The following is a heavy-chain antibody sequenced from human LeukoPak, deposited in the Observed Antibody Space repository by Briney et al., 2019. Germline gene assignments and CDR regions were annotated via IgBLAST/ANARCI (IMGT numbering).Heavy chain of an antibody. CDR1: GESFSGYY. J-gene: IGHJ4*02. CDR2: INHSGST. CDR3: ASRGYCGGDCYLLAFDY. D-gene: IGHD2-21*02. Sequence: SETLSLTCAVYGESFSGYYWSWIRQPPGKGLEWIGEINHSGSTNYNPSLKSRVTISVDTSKNQFSLKLSSVTAADTAVYYCASRGYCGGDCYLLAFDYWGQGTLVTVSS. V-gene: IGHV4-34*01.